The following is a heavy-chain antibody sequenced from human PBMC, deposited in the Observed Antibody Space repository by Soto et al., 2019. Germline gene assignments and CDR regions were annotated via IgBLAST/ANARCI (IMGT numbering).Heavy chain of an antibody. CDR1: GFTFSSYG. J-gene: IGHJ5*02. V-gene: IGHV3-33*01. CDR2: IWYDGSNK. Sequence: GGSLRLSCAASGFTFSSYGMHWVRQAPGKGLEWVAVIWYDGSNKYYADSVKGRFTISRDNSKNTLYLQMNSLRAEDTAVYYCARGGRFLEWLLNWFDPWGQGTLVTVSS. D-gene: IGHD3-3*01. CDR3: ARGGRFLEWLLNWFDP.